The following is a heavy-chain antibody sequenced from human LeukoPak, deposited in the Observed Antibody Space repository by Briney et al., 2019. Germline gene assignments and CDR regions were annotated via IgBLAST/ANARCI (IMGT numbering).Heavy chain of an antibody. CDR1: GGSISSYY. CDR2: IYYSGST. V-gene: IGHV4-59*01. J-gene: IGHJ4*02. D-gene: IGHD6-13*01. CDR3: ARSSSWYRTFDY. Sequence: SETLSLTCTVSGGSISSYYWSWIRQPPGKGLEWIGYIYYSGSTNYNPSLKSRVTISVDTSKNQFSLKLSSVTAADTAVYYCARSSSWYRTFDYWGQGTLVTVSS.